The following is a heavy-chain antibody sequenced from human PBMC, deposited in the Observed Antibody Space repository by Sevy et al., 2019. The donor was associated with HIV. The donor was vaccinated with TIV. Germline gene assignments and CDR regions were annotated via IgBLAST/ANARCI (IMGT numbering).Heavy chain of an antibody. D-gene: IGHD2-2*01. Sequence: GWSLRLSCAASGFTFSSYSMNWVRQAPGKGLEWVSSISGSSNYIYYADSMKGRFTISRDNAKNSLYLQMNSLRAEDTAVYYCARRDCTITSCHRGDAFDIWGQGTMVTVSS. CDR3: ARRDCTITSCHRGDAFDI. V-gene: IGHV3-21*01. CDR2: ISGSSNYI. J-gene: IGHJ3*02. CDR1: GFTFSSYS.